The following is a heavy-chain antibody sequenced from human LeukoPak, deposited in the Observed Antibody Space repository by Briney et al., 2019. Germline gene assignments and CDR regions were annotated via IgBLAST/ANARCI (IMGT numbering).Heavy chain of an antibody. CDR3: TKGTSGWEQGLDY. D-gene: IGHD1-26*01. CDR2: IRGSDGTT. Sequence: GESLSLSCAAPGFTFNVYAVSWVGQAAGKGLEWISTIRGSDGTTYYADSVKGRFTISRDNSKSTFFLQMNSLRAEDTAVYYCTKGTSGWEQGLDYWGQGTLVTVSS. CDR1: GFTFNVYA. V-gene: IGHV3-23*01. J-gene: IGHJ4*02.